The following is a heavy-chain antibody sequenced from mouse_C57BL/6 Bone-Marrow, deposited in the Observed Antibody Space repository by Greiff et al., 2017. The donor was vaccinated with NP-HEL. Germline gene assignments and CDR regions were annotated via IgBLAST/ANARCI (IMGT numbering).Heavy chain of an antibody. J-gene: IGHJ3*01. D-gene: IGHD2-3*01. V-gene: IGHV2-6*01. CDR3: ARSYDGYYVGFAY. Sequence: QVQLKESGPGLVAPSQSLSIPCTVSGFSLTSYGVDWVRQSPGKGLEWLGVIWGVGSTNYNSALKSRLSISKDNSKSQVFLKMNSLQTDDTAMYYCARSYDGYYVGFAYWGQGTLVTVSA. CDR2: IWGVGST. CDR1: GFSLTSYG.